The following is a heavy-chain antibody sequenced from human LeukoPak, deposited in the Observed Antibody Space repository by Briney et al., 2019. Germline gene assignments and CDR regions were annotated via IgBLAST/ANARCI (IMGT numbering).Heavy chain of an antibody. D-gene: IGHD6-19*01. Sequence: PSETLSLTCTVSGGSISSYYWSWIRHPPGKGLEWIGYIYYSGSTNSNPSLKSRVTISVDRSKNQFSLNLSSVTAADTAVFYCARHRDSSGWYSAFDYWGQGTLVTVYS. V-gene: IGHV4-59*08. CDR2: IYYSGST. J-gene: IGHJ4*02. CDR1: GGSISSYY. CDR3: ARHRDSSGWYSAFDY.